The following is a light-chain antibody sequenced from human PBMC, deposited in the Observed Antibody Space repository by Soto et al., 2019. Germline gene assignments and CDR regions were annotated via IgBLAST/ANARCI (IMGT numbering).Light chain of an antibody. CDR3: QQYGSSVLT. CDR1: QSVSTNS. J-gene: IGKJ4*01. Sequence: EIVLTQSPDTLSLSPGETPTLSCGASQSVSTNSLAWYQQKPGQAPRPLIFGASSRATGTPDRFSGSGSGTDFTLTISRLEPEDFAVYFCQQYGSSVLTFGGGTKVDIK. V-gene: IGKV3-20*01. CDR2: GAS.